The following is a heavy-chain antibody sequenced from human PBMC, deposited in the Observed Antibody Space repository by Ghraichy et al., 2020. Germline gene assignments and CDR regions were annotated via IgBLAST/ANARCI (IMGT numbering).Heavy chain of an antibody. V-gene: IGHV4-4*07. CDR2: IYTSGST. J-gene: IGHJ4*02. D-gene: IGHD5-24*01. CDR1: GGSISSYY. CDR3: ARDGEMATIMTTPQNSKFDY. Sequence: SETLSLTCTVSGGSISSYYWSWIRQPAGKGLEWIGRIYTSGSTNYNPSLKSRVTMSVDTSKNQFSLKLSSVTAADTAVYYCARDGEMATIMTTPQNSKFDYWGQGTLVTVSS.